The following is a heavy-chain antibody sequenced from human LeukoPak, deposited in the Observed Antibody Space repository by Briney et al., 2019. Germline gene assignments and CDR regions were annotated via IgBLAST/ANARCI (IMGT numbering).Heavy chain of an antibody. J-gene: IGHJ4*02. V-gene: IGHV3-23*01. CDR3: AKSSSSWYGGGFDY. CDR1: GFTFNNYN. Sequence: PGGSLRLSCAASGFTFNNYNMNWVRQAPGKRLEWVSSITGSGRDTYYAGSVRGRITISRDNSRNTLYLQMNSLRAEDTAVYYCAKSSSSWYGGGFDYWGQGTLVTVSS. D-gene: IGHD6-13*01. CDR2: ITGSGRDT.